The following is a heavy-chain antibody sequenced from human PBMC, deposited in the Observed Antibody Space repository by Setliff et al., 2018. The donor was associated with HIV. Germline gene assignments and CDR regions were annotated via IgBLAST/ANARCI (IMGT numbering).Heavy chain of an antibody. J-gene: IGHJ4*02. CDR2: IYYSGST. V-gene: IGHV4-59*08. Sequence: KPSETLSLTCTVSGGSISSYYWSWIRQPPGKGLEWIGYIYYSGSTNYNPSLKSRVTISVDTSKNQFSLKLSSVTAADTAVYYCARQPRWLQFPLYFDYWGQGTLVTVSS. D-gene: IGHD5-12*01. CDR1: GGSISSYY. CDR3: ARQPRWLQFPLYFDY.